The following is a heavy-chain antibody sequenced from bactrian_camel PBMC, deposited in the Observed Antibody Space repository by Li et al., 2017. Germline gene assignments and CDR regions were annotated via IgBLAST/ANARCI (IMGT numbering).Heavy chain of an antibody. Sequence: HVQLVESGGGSVQVGGSLTLSCVASGGTIGRYCMGWFRRIPDREREGVAAIESDGFTSYYEAVKGRFTISRHDASNTMFLQMNDLKPEDTAMYYCATDWPLQCRYSDYAAAEHFGQGTQVTVS. V-gene: IGHV3S55*01. CDR2: IESDGFT. J-gene: IGHJ4*01. CDR1: GGTIGRYC. D-gene: IGHD4*01.